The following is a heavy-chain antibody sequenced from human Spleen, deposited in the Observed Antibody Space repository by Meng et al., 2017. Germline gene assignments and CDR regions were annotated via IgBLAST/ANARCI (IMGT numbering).Heavy chain of an antibody. D-gene: IGHD5-12*01. CDR2: IKSNTDGGTA. CDR3: SGHIDY. Sequence: GESLKISCAASGFYFNNAWMSWVRQAPGKGLEWVGRIKSNTDGGTAEYAAPVTGRFTISRDDSKNTVYLQVNSLKSEDTAVYYCSGHIDYWGQGTLVTVSS. CDR1: GFYFNNAW. V-gene: IGHV3-15*01. J-gene: IGHJ4*02.